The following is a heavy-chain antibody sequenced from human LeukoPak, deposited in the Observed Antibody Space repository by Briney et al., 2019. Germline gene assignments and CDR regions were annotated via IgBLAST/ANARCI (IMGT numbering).Heavy chain of an antibody. CDR2: INHSGST. D-gene: IGHD3-10*01. J-gene: IGHJ5*02. CDR3: ARDQRGLWFGELRNWFDP. V-gene: IGHV4-34*01. Sequence: PSETLSLTCAVYGGSFSGYYWSWIRQPPGKGLEWIGEINHSGSTNYNPSLKSRVTISVDTSKNQFSLKLSSVTAADTAVYYCARDQRGLWFGELRNWFDPWGQGTLVTVSS. CDR1: GGSFSGYY.